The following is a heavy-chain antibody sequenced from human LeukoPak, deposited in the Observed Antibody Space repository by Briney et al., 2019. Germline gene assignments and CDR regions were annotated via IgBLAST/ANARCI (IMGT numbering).Heavy chain of an antibody. CDR1: GGSISTGSYY. D-gene: IGHD6-13*01. V-gene: IGHV4-61*02. CDR2: IYTSGST. J-gene: IGHJ4*02. Sequence: SETLSLTCTVSGGSISTGSYYWNWIRQPAGKGLEWIGRIYTSGSTNYNPSRNSRVTLSVDTPKNQFSLKLNSVTAADTVVYYCARVARSMSSSSEDSWGQGTLVTVSS. CDR3: ARVARSMSSSSEDS.